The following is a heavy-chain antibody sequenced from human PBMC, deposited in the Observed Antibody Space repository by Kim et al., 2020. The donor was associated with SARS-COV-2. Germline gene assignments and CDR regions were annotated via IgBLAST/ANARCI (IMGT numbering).Heavy chain of an antibody. Sequence: GGSLRLSCAASGFTFSSYGMHWVRQAPGKGLEWVAVISYDGSNKYYADSVKGRFTISRDNSKNTLYLQMNSLRAEDTAVYYCARGGRGTMVRGVISYYG. D-gene: IGHD3-10*01. V-gene: IGHV3-33*05. CDR2: ISYDGSNK. CDR3: ARGGRGTMVRGVISYYG. J-gene: IGHJ6*01. CDR1: GFTFSSYG.